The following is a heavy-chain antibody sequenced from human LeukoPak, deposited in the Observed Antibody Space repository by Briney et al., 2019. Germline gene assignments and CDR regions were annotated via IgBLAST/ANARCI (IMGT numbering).Heavy chain of an antibody. V-gene: IGHV4-34*01. Sequence: SETLSFNCAVYGGSFSGYHWSWLRQPPGQGLEWFGEINHSESTNYNPSLKSRDSISVDTSKNQFSLKLSSVTAADTAVYYCARGSGSPLYYYYGMDVWGKGTTVTVSS. D-gene: IGHD3-10*01. CDR1: GGSFSGYH. CDR3: ARGSGSPLYYYYGMDV. J-gene: IGHJ6*04. CDR2: INHSEST.